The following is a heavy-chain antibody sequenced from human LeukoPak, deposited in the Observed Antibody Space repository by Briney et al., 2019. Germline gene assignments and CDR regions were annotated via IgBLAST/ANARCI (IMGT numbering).Heavy chain of an antibody. CDR3: VRDAYSGSWDY. CDR1: GYTFTSYY. Sequence: GASVKVSCKASGYTFTSYYMHWVRQAPGQGLEWMGIINPSGGSTSYAQKFQGRVTMTRDMSTSTVYMELSSLRSEDTAVYYCVRDAYSGSWDYWGQGTLVTVSS. V-gene: IGHV1-46*01. CDR2: INPSGGST. J-gene: IGHJ4*02. D-gene: IGHD1-26*01.